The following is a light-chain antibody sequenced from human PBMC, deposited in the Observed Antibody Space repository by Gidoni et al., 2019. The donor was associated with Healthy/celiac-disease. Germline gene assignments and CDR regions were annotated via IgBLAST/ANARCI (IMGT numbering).Light chain of an antibody. CDR2: GAS. V-gene: IGKV3-20*01. CDR1: QSVSSSY. J-gene: IGKJ5*01. Sequence: EIVLSQSPGTLSLSPGERATLSCRASQSVSSSYLAGYQQKPGQAPRRLIYGASRRATGIPDRFSGSGSGTDFTLTISRLEPEDFAVYYCQQYGSSPPITFGQGTRLEIK. CDR3: QQYGSSPPIT.